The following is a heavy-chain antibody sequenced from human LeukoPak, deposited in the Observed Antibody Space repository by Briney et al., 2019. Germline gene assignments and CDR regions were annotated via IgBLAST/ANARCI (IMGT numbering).Heavy chain of an antibody. D-gene: IGHD5-18*01. J-gene: IGHJ4*02. CDR2: IYYSGST. V-gene: IGHV4-59*08. CDR1: GGSISSYY. CDR3: ARRDTAMALGY. Sequence: SETLSLTCTVSGGSISSYYWSWIRQPPGKGLEWIGYIYYSGSTNYNPSLKSRVTISVDTSKNQFSLKLSSVTAADTAVYYCARRDTAMALGYWGQGTLVTVSS.